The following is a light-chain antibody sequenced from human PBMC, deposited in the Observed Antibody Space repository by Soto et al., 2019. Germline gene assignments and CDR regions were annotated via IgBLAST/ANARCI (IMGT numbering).Light chain of an antibody. V-gene: IGKV3-11*01. J-gene: IGKJ4*01. Sequence: EIVLTQSPATLSLSPGERATLSCRASQSVSSYLAWYQQKPGQAPRLLIYDASNRATGIPARFSGSGSGIDFTLTISSLEPEDFAVYSCQQRSSWPLTFGGGTKVELK. CDR3: QQRSSWPLT. CDR1: QSVSSY. CDR2: DAS.